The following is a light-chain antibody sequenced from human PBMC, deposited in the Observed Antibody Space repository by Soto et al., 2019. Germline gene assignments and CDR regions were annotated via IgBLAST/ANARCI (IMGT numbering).Light chain of an antibody. CDR1: QSVDSW. J-gene: IGKJ4*01. V-gene: IGKV1-5*03. CDR2: KAS. Sequence: DTQMTQSPSTLSASVGGRVTIICRASQSVDSWLAWYQQTAGKAPRLLIYKASSLKSGVPSRFSGSGSGTEFTLTISNLQPDDFTTYYCQQYKSYPLTFGGGTKVDIK. CDR3: QQYKSYPLT.